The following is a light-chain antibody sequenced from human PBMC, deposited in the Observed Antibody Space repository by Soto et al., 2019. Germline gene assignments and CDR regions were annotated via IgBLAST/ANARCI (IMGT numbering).Light chain of an antibody. V-gene: IGLV2-8*01. CDR2: EVT. CDR3: AAWDDSLSAWV. Sequence: QSVLTQPPSASGSPGQSVTISCTGTSSDVGGYDYVSWYQQHPGKAPKLMIYEVTIRPSGVSDRFSGSKSGNTASLTVSGLQAEDEADYYCAAWDDSLSAWVFGGGTKLTVL. J-gene: IGLJ3*02. CDR1: SSDVGGYDY.